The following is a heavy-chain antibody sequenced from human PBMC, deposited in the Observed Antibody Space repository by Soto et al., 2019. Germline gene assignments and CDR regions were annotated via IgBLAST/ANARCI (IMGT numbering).Heavy chain of an antibody. CDR3: ARDLDYYGSGSHYYYGMGV. V-gene: IGHV1-69*13. CDR2: IVPIYGTR. CDR1: GCTFSRYA. Sequence: GASVKVSCKASGCTFSRYAFSCVRQAPGQGLEWMGGIVPIYGTRGFAQKFQGRLTITADEPTRTAYMELSSLRSEDTAVYYCARDLDYYGSGSHYYYGMGVWGQGTTVTVSS. D-gene: IGHD3-10*01. J-gene: IGHJ6*02.